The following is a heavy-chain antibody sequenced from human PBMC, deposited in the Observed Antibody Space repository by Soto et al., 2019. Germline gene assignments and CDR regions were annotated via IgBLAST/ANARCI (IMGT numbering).Heavy chain of an antibody. Sequence: PSETLSLTCAVYGGSFSGYYWSWIRQPPGKGLEWIGEINHSGSTNYNPSLKSRVTISVDTSKNQFSLKLSSVTAADTAVYYCARGRRMELTPVQFDYWGQGTLVTVSS. CDR1: GGSFSGYY. CDR2: INHSGST. CDR3: ARGRRMELTPVQFDY. J-gene: IGHJ4*02. V-gene: IGHV4-34*01. D-gene: IGHD4-17*01.